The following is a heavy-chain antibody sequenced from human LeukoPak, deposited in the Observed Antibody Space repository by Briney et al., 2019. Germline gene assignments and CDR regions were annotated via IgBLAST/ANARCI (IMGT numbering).Heavy chain of an antibody. CDR1: GGSISSYY. CDR3: ARGDAYYDCSGYPLDDYGMDV. CDR2: IYYSGST. Sequence: SETLSLTCTVSGGSISSYYWSWIRQPPGKGLEWIGYIYYSGSTNYNPSLKSRVTISVDTSKNQFSLKLSSVTAADTAVYYCARGDAYYDCSGYPLDDYGMDVWGQGTTVTVSS. J-gene: IGHJ6*02. V-gene: IGHV4-59*01. D-gene: IGHD3-22*01.